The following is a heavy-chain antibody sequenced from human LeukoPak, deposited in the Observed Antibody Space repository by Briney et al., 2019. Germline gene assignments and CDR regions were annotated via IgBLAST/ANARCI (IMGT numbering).Heavy chain of an antibody. J-gene: IGHJ5*02. CDR1: GFTFSDYY. Sequence: GGSLRLSCAASGFTFSDYYMSWIRQAPGKGLEWVSYISSSSSYTNYADSVKGRFTISRDNAKNSLYLQMNSLRAEDTAVYYCARDFKDFWSGYFEFDPWGQGTLVTVSS. CDR3: ARDFKDFWSGYFEFDP. V-gene: IGHV3-11*06. CDR2: ISSSSSYT. D-gene: IGHD3-3*01.